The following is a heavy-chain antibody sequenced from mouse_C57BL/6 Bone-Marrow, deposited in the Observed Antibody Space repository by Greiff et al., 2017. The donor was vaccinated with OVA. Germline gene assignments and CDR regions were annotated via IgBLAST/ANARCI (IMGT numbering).Heavy chain of an antibody. CDR3: AQGAAQATDFDY. V-gene: IGHV3-6*01. CDR2: ISYDGSN. D-gene: IGHD3-2*02. CDR1: GYSITSGYY. J-gene: IGHJ2*01. Sequence: EVQLQESGPGLVKPSQSLSLTCSVTGYSITSGYYWNWIRQFPGNKLEWMGYISYDGSNNYNPSLKNRISITRDTSKNQFFLKLNSVTTEDTATYYCAQGAAQATDFDYWGQGTTLTVSS.